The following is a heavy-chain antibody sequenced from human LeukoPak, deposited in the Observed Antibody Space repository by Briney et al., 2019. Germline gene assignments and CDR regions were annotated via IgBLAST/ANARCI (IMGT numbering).Heavy chain of an antibody. D-gene: IGHD6-13*01. Sequence: GGSLRLSCAASGFTFSSYGMRWVRQAPGKGLEWVAVIWYDGSNKYYADSVKGRFTISRDNSKNTLYLQMNSLRAEDTAVYYCARSGAAAGTSFFDYWGQGTLVTVSS. CDR3: ARSGAAAGTSFFDY. CDR1: GFTFSSYG. J-gene: IGHJ4*02. V-gene: IGHV3-33*01. CDR2: IWYDGSNK.